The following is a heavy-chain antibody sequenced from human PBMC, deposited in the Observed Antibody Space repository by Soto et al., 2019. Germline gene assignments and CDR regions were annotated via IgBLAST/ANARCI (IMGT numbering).Heavy chain of an antibody. D-gene: IGHD4-17*01. CDR2: FSAYNGNT. CDR1: CYTFTSYG. Sequence: QVQLVQSGAEVKKPGSSVKVSCKASCYTFTSYGISWVRQAPGQGLEWMGWFSAYNGNTNYAQKLQGRVTMTTDASTSTAYMELRSLRSDDTAVYYCARERYIGDYNPPEYYYMDVWGKGTTVTVSS. J-gene: IGHJ6*03. V-gene: IGHV1-18*01. CDR3: ARERYIGDYNPPEYYYMDV.